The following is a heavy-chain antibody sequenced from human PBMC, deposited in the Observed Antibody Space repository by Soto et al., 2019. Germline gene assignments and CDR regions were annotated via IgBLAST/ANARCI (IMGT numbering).Heavy chain of an antibody. Sequence: PGGSLILFGAASGFTFSSYGMHWVRQAPGKGLEWVAVIWYDGSNKYYADSVKGRFTISRDNSKNTLYLQMNSLRAEDTAVYYCAREDGYNAFDIWGQGTMVTVSS. CDR2: IWYDGSNK. CDR3: AREDGYNAFDI. D-gene: IGHD5-12*01. V-gene: IGHV3-33*01. CDR1: GFTFSSYG. J-gene: IGHJ3*02.